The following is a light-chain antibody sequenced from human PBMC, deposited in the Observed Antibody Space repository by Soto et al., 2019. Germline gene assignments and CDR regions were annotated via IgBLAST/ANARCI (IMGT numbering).Light chain of an antibody. CDR1: QSVSSN. J-gene: IGKJ1*01. CDR3: QQSDKWPPT. V-gene: IGKV3-15*01. CDR2: GAS. Sequence: EIVMTQSPSTLSVSPEERAPLSCRASQSVSSNLAWYQQKAGQAPRLLMYGASTRAIGIPGRFSGSGSGTEFTLTISSLQSEDFAVYYCQQSDKWPPTFGQGTKVDI.